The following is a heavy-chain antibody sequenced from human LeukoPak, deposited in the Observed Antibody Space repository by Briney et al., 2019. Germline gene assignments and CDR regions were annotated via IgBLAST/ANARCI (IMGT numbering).Heavy chain of an antibody. J-gene: IGHJ5*02. CDR2: VYYRGNT. V-gene: IGHV4-34*01. Sequence: SETLSLTCAVYGGSFSGYYWSWIRQPPGKGFEWIGTVYYRGNTYYNPTLRSRVTISLDTSKSQFSLKVTSVTAADTAVYYCVRRRDCTSSSCYSGYFDPWGQGTLVTVS. CDR3: VRRRDCTSSSCYSGYFDP. CDR1: GGSFSGYY. D-gene: IGHD2-2*01.